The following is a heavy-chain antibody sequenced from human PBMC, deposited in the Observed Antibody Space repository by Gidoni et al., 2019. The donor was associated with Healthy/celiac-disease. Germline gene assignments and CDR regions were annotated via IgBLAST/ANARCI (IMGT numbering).Heavy chain of an antibody. CDR3: AKGRYYDSSGHYYFDY. CDR2: ISGSGGST. V-gene: IGHV3-23*01. Sequence: EVQLLESGGGLVQLGGSLRLPCAASGFTFGSYAMSWVRQAAGKGLEWVSAISGSGGSTYYADSVKGRFTISRDNSKNTLYLQMNSLRAEDTAVYYCAKGRYYDSSGHYYFDYWGQGTLVTVSS. CDR1: GFTFGSYA. J-gene: IGHJ4*02. D-gene: IGHD3-22*01.